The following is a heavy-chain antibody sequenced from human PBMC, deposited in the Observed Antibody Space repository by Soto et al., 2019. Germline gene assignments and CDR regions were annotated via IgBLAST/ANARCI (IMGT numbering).Heavy chain of an antibody. CDR2: ISGYNGNT. D-gene: IGHD2-15*01. CDR1: GYTFTTYG. CDR3: AREDGYCSGGSCYSGGWLEP. V-gene: IGHV1-18*01. Sequence: QVQLVQSGAEVKKPGASVKVSCKTSGYTFTTYGISWVRQAPGQGLEWMGWISGYNGNTNYTQKLQGRVTMTTDISTSTDYMELGSLRADDAAVYYCAREDGYCSGGSCYSGGWLEPVGQGTLVTVSS. J-gene: IGHJ5*02.